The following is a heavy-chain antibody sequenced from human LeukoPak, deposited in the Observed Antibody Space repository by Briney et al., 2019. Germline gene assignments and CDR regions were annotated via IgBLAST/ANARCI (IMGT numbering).Heavy chain of an antibody. CDR1: GFTFCSYS. D-gene: IGHD5-12*01. J-gene: IGHJ4*02. Sequence: GGSLRLSCAASGFTFCSYSMNWVRQAPGKGLEWVSYISSSSSTIYYADSVKGRFTISRDNAKNSLYLQMNSLRAEDTAVYYCARDYGGYDSYFDYWGQGTLVTVSS. CDR3: ARDYGGYDSYFDY. V-gene: IGHV3-48*01. CDR2: ISSSSSTI.